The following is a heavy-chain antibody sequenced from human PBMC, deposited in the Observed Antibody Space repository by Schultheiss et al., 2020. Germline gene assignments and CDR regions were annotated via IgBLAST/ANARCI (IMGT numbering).Heavy chain of an antibody. CDR1: GGSISSYY. D-gene: IGHD6-13*01. Sequence: SQTLSLTCTVSGGSISSYYWGWIRQPPGKGLEWIGSIYYSGSTNYNPSLKSRVTISVDTSKNQFSLKLSSVTAADTAVYYCARVGGIAAAIDYWGQGTLVTVSS. CDR3: ARVGGIAAAIDY. J-gene: IGHJ4*02. V-gene: IGHV4-39*07. CDR2: IYYSGST.